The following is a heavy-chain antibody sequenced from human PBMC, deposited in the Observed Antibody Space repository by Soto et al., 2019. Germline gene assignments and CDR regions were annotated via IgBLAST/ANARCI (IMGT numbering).Heavy chain of an antibody. V-gene: IGHV3-23*01. J-gene: IGHJ4*02. D-gene: IGHD2-2*01. CDR3: AKVRYCSSTSCYGFDY. Sequence: AGGSLRLSCAASGFTFSSYAMSWVRQAPGKGLEWVSAISGSGGSTYYADSVKGRFTISRDNSKNTLYLQMNSLRAEDTAVYYCAKVRYCSSTSCYGFDYWGQGTLVTVSS. CDR1: GFTFSSYA. CDR2: ISGSGGST.